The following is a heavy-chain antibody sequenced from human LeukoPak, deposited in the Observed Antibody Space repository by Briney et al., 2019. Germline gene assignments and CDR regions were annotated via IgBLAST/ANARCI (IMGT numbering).Heavy chain of an antibody. J-gene: IGHJ4*02. D-gene: IGHD3-16*01. V-gene: IGHV3-21*01. CDR1: GFTFSDYT. Sequence: GGSLRLSCATSGFTFSDYTMNWVRQAPGKRPEWLSSISSRGSVIYYADSVKGRFTISRDNANNSLYLQMNSLRADDTAVYYCARDLGARGYWGRGILVTVSS. CDR3: ARDLGARGY. CDR2: ISSRGSVI.